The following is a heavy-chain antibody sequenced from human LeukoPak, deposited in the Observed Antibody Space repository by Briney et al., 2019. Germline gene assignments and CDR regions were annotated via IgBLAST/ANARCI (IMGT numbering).Heavy chain of an antibody. D-gene: IGHD2-15*01. V-gene: IGHV4-61*02. CDR1: GGSISSGSYY. CDR3: ARARYGCSGGSCYSGFDY. CDR2: MYTSRST. J-gene: IGHJ4*02. Sequence: SETLSLTCTVSGGSISSGSYYCSWIWQPAGKGLQWIWRMYTSRSTNYNPSLKSRVTISVDKYKNQLSLKLSSVTAEDTAVYYCARARYGCSGGSCYSGFDYWGQGTLVSVSS.